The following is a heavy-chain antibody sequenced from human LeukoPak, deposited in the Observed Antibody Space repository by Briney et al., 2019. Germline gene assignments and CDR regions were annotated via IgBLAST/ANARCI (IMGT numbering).Heavy chain of an antibody. CDR3: ARHSGLGVVSPYSDY. Sequence: SETLSLTCTVSGGSISSSSHCWGWIRQPPGKVLEWIGIVSYGGSTHSSPSLKSRVTLAVDTSRNQFSLKLTSVTAADTAVYYCARHSGLGVVSPYSDYWGQGTLVTVSP. CDR1: GGSISSSSHC. J-gene: IGHJ4*02. D-gene: IGHD2-21*01. CDR2: VSYGGST. V-gene: IGHV4-39*01.